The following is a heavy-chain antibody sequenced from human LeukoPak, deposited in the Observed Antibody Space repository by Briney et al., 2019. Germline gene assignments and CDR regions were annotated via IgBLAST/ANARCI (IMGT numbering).Heavy chain of an antibody. CDR1: GYTFTGYY. Sequence: GASVKVSCKASGYTFTGYYMHWVRHAPGQGLEWMGWINPNSGGTNYAQKFQGRVTMTRETSISTAYMELSRLRSDDTAVYYCARCPYCSITSCYNRAFDIWGQGTMVTVSS. V-gene: IGHV1-2*02. D-gene: IGHD2-2*02. CDR3: ARCPYCSITSCYNRAFDI. CDR2: INPNSGGT. J-gene: IGHJ3*02.